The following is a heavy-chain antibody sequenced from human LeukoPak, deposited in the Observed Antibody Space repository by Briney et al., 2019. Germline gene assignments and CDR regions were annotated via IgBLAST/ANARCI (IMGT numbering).Heavy chain of an antibody. Sequence: GSLRLSCAASGFTFGSYGMHWVRQAPGKGPEWVAVISYDGSNKYYADSVKGRFTISRNNSKNTLYLQMNSLRAEDTAVYYCAKDFWSGYSNWFDPWGQGTLVTVSS. D-gene: IGHD3-3*01. CDR2: ISYDGSNK. V-gene: IGHV3-30*18. CDR1: GFTFGSYG. CDR3: AKDFWSGYSNWFDP. J-gene: IGHJ5*02.